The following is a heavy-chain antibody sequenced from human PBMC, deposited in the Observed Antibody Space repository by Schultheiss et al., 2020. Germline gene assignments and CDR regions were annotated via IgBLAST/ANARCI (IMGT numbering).Heavy chain of an antibody. J-gene: IGHJ4*02. CDR1: GFTVSSNY. CDR2: ISSSGSTI. CDR3: ARAGNYDILTGHPAYFDY. D-gene: IGHD3-9*01. V-gene: IGHV3-48*04. Sequence: GESLKISCAASGFTVSSNYMNWVRQAPGKGLEWVSYISSSGSTIYYADSVKGRFTISRDNAKNSLYLQMNSLRAEDTAVYYCARAGNYDILTGHPAYFDYWGQGTLVTVSS.